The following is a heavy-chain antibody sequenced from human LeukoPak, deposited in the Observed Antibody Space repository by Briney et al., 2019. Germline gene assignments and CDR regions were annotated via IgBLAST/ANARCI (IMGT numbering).Heavy chain of an antibody. J-gene: IGHJ2*01. CDR1: GYSISSHYY. CDR2: IYHSGTT. Sequence: SETLSLTCSVSGYSISSHYYWGWIRQPPGKGLEWIGSIYHSGTTYYNPSLKSRVTISVDTSKNQFSLKLSSVTAADTAVYYCARDRELSYYDTSGYWYLDLWGRGTLVTVSS. CDR3: ARDRELSYYDTSGYWYLDL. D-gene: IGHD3-22*01. V-gene: IGHV4-38-2*02.